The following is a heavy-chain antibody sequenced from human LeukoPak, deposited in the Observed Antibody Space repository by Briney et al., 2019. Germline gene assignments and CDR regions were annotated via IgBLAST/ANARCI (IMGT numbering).Heavy chain of an antibody. D-gene: IGHD3-22*01. CDR3: ATYFYDSSGYDY. J-gene: IGHJ4*02. CDR1: GYTLTELS. V-gene: IGHV1-24*01. Sequence: PVASVKVSCKVSGYTLTELSMHWVRQAPGKGLEWMGGFDPEDGETIYAQKFQGRVTMTEDTSTDTAYMELSSLRSEDTAVYYCATYFYDSSGYDYWGRGTLVTVSS. CDR2: FDPEDGET.